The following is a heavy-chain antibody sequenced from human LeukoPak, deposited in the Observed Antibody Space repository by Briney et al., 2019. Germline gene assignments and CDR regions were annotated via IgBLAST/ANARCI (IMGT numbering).Heavy chain of an antibody. CDR3: ARGGAMASEVIWFDP. CDR1: GGSISSGDYY. V-gene: IGHV4-39*07. J-gene: IGHJ5*02. Sequence: SETLSLTCTVSGGSISSGDYYWSWIRQPPGKGLEWIGEINHSGSTNYNPSLKSRVTISVDTSKNQFSLKLSSVTAADTAVYYCARGGAMASEVIWFDPWGQGTLVTVSS. D-gene: IGHD5-18*01. CDR2: INHSGST.